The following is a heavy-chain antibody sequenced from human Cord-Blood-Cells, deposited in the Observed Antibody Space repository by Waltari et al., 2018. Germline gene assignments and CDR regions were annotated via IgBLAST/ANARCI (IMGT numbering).Heavy chain of an antibody. V-gene: IGHV1-18*01. D-gene: IGHD3-16*01. CDR3: AREYYDYIWGHDDAFDI. Sequence: QVQLVQSGAEVKKPGASVKVSCKASGYTFTSYGISWVRQAPGQGLEWMGWISAYNGNTNYAHKLQGRVTMTTDTSTSTAYMELRSLRSDDTAVYYCAREYYDYIWGHDDAFDIWGQGTMVTVSS. CDR1: GYTFTSYG. CDR2: ISAYNGNT. J-gene: IGHJ3*02.